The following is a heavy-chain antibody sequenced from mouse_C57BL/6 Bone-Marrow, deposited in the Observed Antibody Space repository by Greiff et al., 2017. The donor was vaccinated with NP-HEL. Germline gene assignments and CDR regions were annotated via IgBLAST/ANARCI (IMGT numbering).Heavy chain of an antibody. CDR3: ARRGAYAMDY. J-gene: IGHJ4*01. CDR1: GYTFTDYY. CDR2: IYPGSGNT. Sequence: QVHVKQSGAELVRPGASVKLSCKASGYTFTDYYINWVKQRPGQGLEWIARIYPGSGNTYYNEKFKGKATLTAEKSSSTAYMQLSSLTSEDSAVYFCARRGAYAMDYWGQGTSVTVSS. V-gene: IGHV1-76*01.